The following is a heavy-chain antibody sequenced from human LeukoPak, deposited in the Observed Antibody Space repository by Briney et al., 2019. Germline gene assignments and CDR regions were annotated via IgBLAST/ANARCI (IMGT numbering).Heavy chain of an antibody. Sequence: PGRSLRLSCAASGFSFSSYLMHWVRQAPGKGLEWVALIGFDVSKIYYADSVKGRFTISRDNSQNTLYLQMNSLRAEDTAVYYCTKDPNGDYVGAFDPWGQGTLVTVSS. CDR2: IGFDVSKI. CDR1: GFSFSSYL. D-gene: IGHD4-17*01. J-gene: IGHJ5*02. V-gene: IGHV3-33*06. CDR3: TKDPNGDYVGAFDP.